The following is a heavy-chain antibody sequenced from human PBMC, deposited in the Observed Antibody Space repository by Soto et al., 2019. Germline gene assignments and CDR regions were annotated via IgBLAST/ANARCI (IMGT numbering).Heavy chain of an antibody. V-gene: IGHV3-11*01. CDR3: AKRIVGTTGHADDV. D-gene: IGHD1-26*01. CDR2: IYRGGSTV. CDR1: GFTFSDFH. Sequence: QVQLVESGGGLVKPGGSLRLSCAASGFTFSDFHMIWVRQAPGKGLEWISYIYRGGSTVSYADSVQGRFTISRDNAKNPLYLQLDSLRVEATAVYYCAKRIVGTTGHADDVWGPGTTVTISS. J-gene: IGHJ6*02.